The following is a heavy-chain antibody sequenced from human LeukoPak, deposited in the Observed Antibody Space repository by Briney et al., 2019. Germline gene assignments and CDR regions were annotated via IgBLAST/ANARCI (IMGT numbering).Heavy chain of an antibody. CDR2: IGGGGEST. CDR1: GFTFSSYA. J-gene: IGHJ4*02. Sequence: PGGSLRLSCAAPGFTFSSYAMSWVRQAPGKGLEWVSTIGGGGESTYYADSVKGRFTISRDNAKNSLYLQMNSLRAEDTAVYYCARDVTLGNFDYWGQGILVIVSS. V-gene: IGHV3-23*01. CDR3: ARDVTLGNFDY. D-gene: IGHD3-16*01.